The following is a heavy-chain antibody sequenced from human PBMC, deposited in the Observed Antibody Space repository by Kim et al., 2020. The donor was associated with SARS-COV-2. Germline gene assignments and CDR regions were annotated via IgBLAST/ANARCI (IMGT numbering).Heavy chain of an antibody. CDR3: AKDFTYYYGSGRLDY. D-gene: IGHD3-10*01. CDR1: GFTFSSYG. CDR2: IWYDGSNK. J-gene: IGHJ4*02. V-gene: IGHV3-33*06. Sequence: GGSLRLSCAASGFTFSSYGMHWVRQAPGKGLEWVAVIWYDGSNKYYADSVKGRFTISRDNSKNTLYLQMNSPRAEDTAVYYCAKDFTYYYGSGRLDYWGQGTLVTVSS.